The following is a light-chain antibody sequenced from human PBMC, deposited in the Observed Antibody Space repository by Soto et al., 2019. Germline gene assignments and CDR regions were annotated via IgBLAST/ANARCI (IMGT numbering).Light chain of an antibody. V-gene: IGKV3-20*01. J-gene: IGKJ5*01. CDR1: QSLRSSY. Sequence: PGVRATLSCWASQSLRSSYLAWYQRKPGQAPRLLMFGASRRATGIPDRFNGSGSGTDFILTISRLEPEDVAVYYCQQHGTSPYTFGQGTRLEIK. CDR3: QQHGTSPYT. CDR2: GAS.